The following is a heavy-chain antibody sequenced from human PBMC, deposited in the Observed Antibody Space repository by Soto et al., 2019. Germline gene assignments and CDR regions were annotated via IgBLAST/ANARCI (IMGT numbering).Heavy chain of an antibody. J-gene: IGHJ4*02. CDR2: ISSSNTYI. CDR1: GFTFSSYS. CDR3: ARVAGIAVANFDS. D-gene: IGHD6-19*01. V-gene: IGHV3-21*01. Sequence: GGSLRLSRAASGFTFSSYSMSWVRQTPGKGLEWVSSISSSNTYIYYADSVKGRFTISRDNAKNSLYLQMNSLRAEDTAVYYCARVAGIAVANFDSWGQGTLVTVSS.